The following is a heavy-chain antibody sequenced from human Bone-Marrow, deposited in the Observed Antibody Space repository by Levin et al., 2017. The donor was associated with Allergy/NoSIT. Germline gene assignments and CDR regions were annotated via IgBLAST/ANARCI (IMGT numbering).Heavy chain of an antibody. CDR3: AKVGDITGTTSTYFDS. J-gene: IGHJ4*02. Sequence: SLKISCAASGFVFDDYAMHWVRLVPGRGLEWVSGVSWDSYNIDYADSVRGRFTISRDNARNSLYLQMNSLRAEDTAFYYCAKVGDITGTTSTYFDSWGQGTLVTVSS. CDR2: VSWDSYNI. V-gene: IGHV3-9*01. D-gene: IGHD1-14*01. CDR1: GFVFDDYA.